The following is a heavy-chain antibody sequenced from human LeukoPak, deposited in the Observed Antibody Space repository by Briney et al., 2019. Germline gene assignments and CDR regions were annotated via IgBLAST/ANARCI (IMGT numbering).Heavy chain of an antibody. CDR3: TRGNSGWYFDY. D-gene: IGHD6-19*01. V-gene: IGHV3-15*01. CDR2: IKMKTDGGTT. Sequence: GGSLRLSCAASGFTFTNAWMTWVRQAPGKGLEWVGRIKMKTDGGTTDYAAPVKGSFTISRDDSKNMLYLQMNSLKTEDTAVYYCTRGNSGWYFDYWGQGTLVTVSS. J-gene: IGHJ4*02. CDR1: GFTFTNAW.